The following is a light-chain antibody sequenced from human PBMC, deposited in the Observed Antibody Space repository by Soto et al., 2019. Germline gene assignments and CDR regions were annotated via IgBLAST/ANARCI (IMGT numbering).Light chain of an antibody. V-gene: IGLV2-23*01. CDR1: SSVVGSYNL. CDR3: CSYAGSSSYV. J-gene: IGLJ1*01. CDR2: EGS. Sequence: QSVLTQPASVSGSPGQSITISCTGTSSVVGSYNLVSWYQQHPGKAPKLMIYEGSKRPSGVSNRFSGSKSGNTASLPISGLQAEDEADYYCCSYAGSSSYVFGTGTKVTVL.